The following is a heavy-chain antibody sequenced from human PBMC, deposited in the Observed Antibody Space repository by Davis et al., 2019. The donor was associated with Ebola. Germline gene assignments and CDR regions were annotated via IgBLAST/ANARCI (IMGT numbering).Heavy chain of an antibody. J-gene: IGHJ6*04. CDR3: ARDIVVVVAATGVYYYGMDV. Sequence: AASVKVSCKASGYTFTNYYMHWVRQAPGQGLEWMGMINPNDGRTIYAQKFQGRVTMTRDTSTSTVYMELSSLRSEDTAVYYCARDIVVVVAATGVYYYGMDVWGKGTTVTVSS. CDR2: INPNDGRT. V-gene: IGHV1-46*01. CDR1: GYTFTNYY. D-gene: IGHD2-15*01.